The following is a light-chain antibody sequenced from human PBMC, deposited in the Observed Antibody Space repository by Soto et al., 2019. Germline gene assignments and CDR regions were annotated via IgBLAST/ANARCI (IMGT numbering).Light chain of an antibody. V-gene: IGLV2-14*01. CDR3: SSYTSSNTLR. J-gene: IGLJ2*01. Sequence: QSALTQPASVSGSPGQSITISCTGTSSDVVGNNYVSWYQQHPGKAPKLMIYDVSNRPSGVSNRFSGSKSSNTASLTISGLQAEVVADYYCSSYTSSNTLRFGGGTKLTVL. CDR1: SSDVVGNNY. CDR2: DVS.